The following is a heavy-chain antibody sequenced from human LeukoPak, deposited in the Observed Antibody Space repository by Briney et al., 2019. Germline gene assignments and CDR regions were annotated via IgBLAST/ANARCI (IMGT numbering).Heavy chain of an antibody. J-gene: IGHJ4*02. CDR3: ARAAMVRGVDYFDY. CDR1: GFTFNTYS. CDR2: ISGSGGTT. D-gene: IGHD3-10*01. Sequence: PGGSLRLSCAASGFTFNTYSMTWVRQAPGKGLEWVSVISGSGGTTYYTDSVKGRFTISRDNSKNTMYLQMNSLRAEDTALYYCARAAMVRGVDYFDYWGQGTLVTVSS. V-gene: IGHV3-23*01.